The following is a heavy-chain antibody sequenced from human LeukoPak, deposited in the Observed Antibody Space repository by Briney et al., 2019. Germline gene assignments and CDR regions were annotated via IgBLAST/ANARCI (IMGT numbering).Heavy chain of an antibody. V-gene: IGHV1-8*01. CDR3: ASGQLGYCSGGSCQHFDY. J-gene: IGHJ4*02. CDR2: MNPNSGNT. Sequence: ASVKVSCKASGYTFTSYDINWVRQATGQGLEWMGWMNPNSGNTGYAQKFQGRVTITRNTSISTAYMELSSLRSEDTAVYYCASGQLGYCSGGSCQHFDYWGQGTLVTVSS. CDR1: GYTFTSYD. D-gene: IGHD2-15*01.